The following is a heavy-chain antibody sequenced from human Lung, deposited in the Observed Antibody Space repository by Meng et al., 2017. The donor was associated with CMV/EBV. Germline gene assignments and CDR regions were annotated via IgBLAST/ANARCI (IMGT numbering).Heavy chain of an antibody. V-gene: IGHV3-30*02. Sequence: SXAASGFPFGNYGMHWVRQAPGKGLEWVAFIPYDGSNKDYADSVKGRFTISRDNSNNTVYLQMNSLRAEDTAVYYCAKDQWVMVYAKAYDYWGQGTXVTVAS. CDR2: IPYDGSNK. D-gene: IGHD2-8*01. CDR3: AKDQWVMVYAKAYDY. CDR1: GFPFGNYG. J-gene: IGHJ4*02.